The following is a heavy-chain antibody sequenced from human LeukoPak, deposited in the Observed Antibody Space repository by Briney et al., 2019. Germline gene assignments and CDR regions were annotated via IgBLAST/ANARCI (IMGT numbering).Heavy chain of an antibody. CDR3: ARNGGNSDFDF. CDR2: IYYSGST. J-gene: IGHJ4*02. CDR1: GGSISSGGYY. Sequence: SQTLSLTCTVSGGSISSGGYYWSWIRQHPGKGLEWIGYIYYSGSTNYNPSLKSRVTISVDKSKNQFSLKVSSVTAADTAVYYCARNGGNSDFDFWGQGTLVTVSS. D-gene: IGHD4-23*01. V-gene: IGHV4-31*03.